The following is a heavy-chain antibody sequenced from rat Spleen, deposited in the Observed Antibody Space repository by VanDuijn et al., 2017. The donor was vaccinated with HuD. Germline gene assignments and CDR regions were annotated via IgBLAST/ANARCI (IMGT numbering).Heavy chain of an antibody. D-gene: IGHD1-11*01. CDR1: GFTFSDYY. J-gene: IGHJ2*01. V-gene: IGHV5S10*01. CDR3: ATRDGGYPH. CDR2: IIYDSSRA. Sequence: EVQLVESGGGLVQPGSSLKLSCAASGFTFSDYYMAWVRQGPTKGLEWVATIIYDSSRAYYRDSVKGRFTISRDNTKSTLYLQMDSLRSEDTASYYCATRDGGYPHWGQGVMVTVSS.